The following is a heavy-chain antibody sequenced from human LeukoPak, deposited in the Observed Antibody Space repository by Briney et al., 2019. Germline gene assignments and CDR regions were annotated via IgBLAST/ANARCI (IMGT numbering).Heavy chain of an antibody. J-gene: IGHJ3*02. CDR2: ISSSSSTI. V-gene: IGHV3-48*01. CDR1: GFTFSSYS. CDR3: ARDAAPYYYDSSGYPDAFDI. Sequence: GGSLRLSCAASGFTFSSYSMNWVRQAPGKGLEWVSYISSSSSTIYYADSVKGRFTISRDNAKNSLYLQMNSLRAEDTAVYYCARDAAPYYYDSSGYPDAFDIWGQGTMVTVSS. D-gene: IGHD3-22*01.